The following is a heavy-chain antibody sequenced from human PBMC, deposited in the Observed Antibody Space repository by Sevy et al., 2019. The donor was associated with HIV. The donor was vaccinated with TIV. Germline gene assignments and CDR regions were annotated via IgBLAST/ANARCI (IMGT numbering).Heavy chain of an antibody. V-gene: IGHV4-59*01. CDR1: GGSISSYY. CDR2: IYYSGST. D-gene: IGHD3-3*01. Sequence: SETLSLTCTVSGGSISSYYWSWIRQPPGKGLEWIGYIYYSGSTNYNPSLKSRVTISVDTSKNQFSLTLISVTAADTAVYYCARLRFLEWLDDAFDIWGQGTMVTVSS. J-gene: IGHJ3*02. CDR3: ARLRFLEWLDDAFDI.